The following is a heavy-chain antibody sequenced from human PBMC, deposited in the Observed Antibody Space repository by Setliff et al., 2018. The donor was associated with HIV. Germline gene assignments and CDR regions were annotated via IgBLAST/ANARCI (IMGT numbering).Heavy chain of an antibody. CDR3: ARDQSDWFY. J-gene: IGHJ4*02. CDR1: GVSISNYY. Sequence: SETLSLTCTVSGVSISNYYWSWIRQPPGKGLEWIGYMYYSGNTNYNPSLKSRVTISVDTPKSQFSLKLNSVTAADTAVYYCARDQSDWFYWGQGTLVTVSS. CDR2: MYYSGNT. D-gene: IGHD3-3*01. V-gene: IGHV4-59*01.